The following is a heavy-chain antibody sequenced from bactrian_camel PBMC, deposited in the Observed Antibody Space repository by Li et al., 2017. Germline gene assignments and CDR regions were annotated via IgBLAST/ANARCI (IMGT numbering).Heavy chain of an antibody. V-gene: IGHV3S53*01. CDR3: GAGFLGANNPMGERLRSTCRDEYNY. J-gene: IGHJ4*01. CDR2: LGVLGE. Sequence: HVQLVESGGGSVQAGGSLRLSCVHSGMTTNTYSMAWFRQAPGKAHEGIAALGVLGEEIYESSVKGRFTISQDSAKNILYLQMNSLKPEDTAVYYCGAGFLGANNPMGERLRSTCRDEYNYWGQGTQVTVS. D-gene: IGHD3*01. CDR1: GMTTNTYS.